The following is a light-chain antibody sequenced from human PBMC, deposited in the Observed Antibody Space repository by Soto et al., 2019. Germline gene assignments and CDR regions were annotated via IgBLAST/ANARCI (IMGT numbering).Light chain of an antibody. CDR1: QIFTTW. CDR3: QQYKSYPLT. CDR2: DVS. Sequence: DIQMTQSPSTLSAFVGDRVTITCRASQIFTTWLAWYQQKPGKAPQLLIYDVSNLESGVPSRFSGSGSGTEFTLTISSLQPDDFATYYCQQYKSYPLTFGGGTKVDIK. J-gene: IGKJ4*01. V-gene: IGKV1-5*01.